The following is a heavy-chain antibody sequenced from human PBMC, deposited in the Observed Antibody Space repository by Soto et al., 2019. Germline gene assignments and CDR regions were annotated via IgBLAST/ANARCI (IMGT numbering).Heavy chain of an antibody. D-gene: IGHD3-22*01. J-gene: IGHJ4*02. CDR2: ISYSGST. CDR3: ARLGGFYQAFDS. V-gene: IGHV4-59*08. CDR1: GDSISSHY. Sequence: SETLSLTCSVSGDSISSHYWSWIRQPPGKGLEWIGYISYSGSTNYNPSLKSRVAISVDRSKNQFSLKLTSVTAADTAVYYCARLGGFYQAFDSWGQGTLVTVS.